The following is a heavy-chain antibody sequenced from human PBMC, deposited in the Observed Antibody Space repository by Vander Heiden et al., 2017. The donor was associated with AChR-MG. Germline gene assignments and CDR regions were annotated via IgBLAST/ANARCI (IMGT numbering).Heavy chain of an antibody. CDR3: AGGGGYLIEY. CDR1: SSPFRGLW. V-gene: IGHV3-7*03. D-gene: IGHD3-16*01. J-gene: IGHJ4*02. Sequence: EAQLLESGGGLVQPGGPLRITCTNSSSPFRGLWLNWVRQAPGKGLEWVAIIKQDGSEKHYVDSVEGRFTISRDNTKKSLYLQMNSLRAEDTAMYYCAGGGGYLIEYWGQGTLVTVSS. CDR2: IKQDGSEK.